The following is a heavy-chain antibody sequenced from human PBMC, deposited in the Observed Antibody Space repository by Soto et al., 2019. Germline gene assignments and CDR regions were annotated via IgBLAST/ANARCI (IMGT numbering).Heavy chain of an antibody. CDR3: ERQGGTGYLTYYHYTGV. J-gene: IGHJ6*03. V-gene: IGHV4-59*08. D-gene: IGHD3-9*01. Sequence: NPSETLSLTCTVSGGSVSSSYWSWIRQPPGKGLEWIGYIYYSGSTNYNPSLKSRVTISVDTSKNQFSLKLSSVTAADTAVYYCERQGGTGYLTYYHYTGVWGKGTTVTVSS. CDR2: IYYSGST. CDR1: GGSVSSSY.